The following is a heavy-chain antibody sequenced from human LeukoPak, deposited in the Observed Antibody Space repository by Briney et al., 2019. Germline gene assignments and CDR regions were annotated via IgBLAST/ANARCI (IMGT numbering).Heavy chain of an antibody. J-gene: IGHJ3*02. CDR1: GGSISGFS. Sequence: SETLSLTCTVSGGSISGFSWSWIRQFPEKGLEWIGYLFQTGSTDYSPSLESRVTISVDTSKNQFSLGLTSVTAADTAVYYCARAMYYDILTGLDAFDIWGQGTMVTVSS. D-gene: IGHD3-9*01. V-gene: IGHV4-59*01. CDR3: ARAMYYDILTGLDAFDI. CDR2: LFQTGST.